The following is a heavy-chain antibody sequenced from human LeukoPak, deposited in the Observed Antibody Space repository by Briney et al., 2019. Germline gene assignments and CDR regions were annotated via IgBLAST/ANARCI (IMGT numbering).Heavy chain of an antibody. CDR2: IQYDGSTT. J-gene: IGHJ4*02. Sequence: GGSLRLSCAASGFSFSSYWMHWVRQAPGKGLVWVARIQYDGSTTNYADSVKGRFTISRDNSKNTLYLQMNSLRAEDTAVYYCAKRPGDYWGQGTLVTVSS. CDR1: GFSFSSYW. CDR3: AKRPGDY. V-gene: IGHV3-74*01.